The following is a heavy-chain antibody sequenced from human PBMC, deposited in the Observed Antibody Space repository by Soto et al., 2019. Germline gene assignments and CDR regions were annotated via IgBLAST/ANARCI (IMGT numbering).Heavy chain of an antibody. J-gene: IGHJ4*02. Sequence: SAKVSCKASGGPFSTYAISWVRQAPGQGLEWMGGIIPTFATANYAQKLTGRVTITADESTSTAYMELSSLRSEDTAVYYCARARSPVVVTAIPFDYWGQGTMVTVAS. CDR3: ARARSPVVVTAIPFDY. CDR1: GGPFSTYA. D-gene: IGHD2-21*02. V-gene: IGHV1-69*13. CDR2: IIPTFATA.